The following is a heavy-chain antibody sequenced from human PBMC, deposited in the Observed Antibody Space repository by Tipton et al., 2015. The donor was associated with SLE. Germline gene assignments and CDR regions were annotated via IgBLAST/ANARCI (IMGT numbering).Heavy chain of an antibody. V-gene: IGHV4-61*08. CDR2: IFNSGST. J-gene: IGHJ3*02. CDR1: GYSISAGYY. D-gene: IGHD2-15*01. CDR3: ARGQRYRPLDI. Sequence: GLVKPSETLSLKCAVSGYSISAGYYWGWVRQPPGKGLEWIGYIFNSGSTNYNPSLKSRVTISIDATKNQFSLNLNSVTAADTAVYYCARGQRYRPLDIWGQGTMVTVSS.